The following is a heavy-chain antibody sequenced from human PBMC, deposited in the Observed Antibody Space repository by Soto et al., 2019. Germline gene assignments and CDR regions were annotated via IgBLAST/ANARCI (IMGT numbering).Heavy chain of an antibody. J-gene: IGHJ6*02. V-gene: IGHV1-18*01. CDR3: ARAETYYDILTGWTKYGMDV. CDR1: GYTFTSYG. D-gene: IGHD3-9*01. CDR2: ISAYNGNT. Sequence: VASVKVSCKASGYTFTSYGISWVRQAPGQGLEWMGWISAYNGNTNYAQKLQGRVTMTTDTSTSTAYMELGSLRSDGTAVYYCARAETYYDILTGWTKYGMDVWGQGTTVTVSS.